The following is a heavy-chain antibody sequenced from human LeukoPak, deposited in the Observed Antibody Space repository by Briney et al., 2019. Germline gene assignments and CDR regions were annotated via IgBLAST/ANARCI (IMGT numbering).Heavy chain of an antibody. D-gene: IGHD4-17*01. CDR2: IRNNGGSR. CDR3: ARDPNGDYIGAFEI. V-gene: IGHV3-23*01. CDR1: GFTFSSYA. J-gene: IGHJ3*02. Sequence: GGSLRLSCAASGFTFSSYAMSWVRQAPGKGLEWVAYIRNNGGSRMYADSVKGRFTISRDNSKNTLYLQMTSLRVEDTAVYYCARDPNGDYIGAFEIWGQGTMVTVSS.